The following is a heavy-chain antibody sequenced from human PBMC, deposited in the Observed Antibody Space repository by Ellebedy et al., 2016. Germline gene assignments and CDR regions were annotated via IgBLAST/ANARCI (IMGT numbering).Heavy chain of an antibody. CDR2: FDPEDGET. CDR1: GYTLTELS. V-gene: IGHV1-24*01. J-gene: IGHJ4*02. Sequence: ASVKVSXXVSGYTLTELSMHWVRQAPGKGLEWMGGFDPEDGETIYAQKFQGRVTMTEDTSTDTAYMELSSLRSEDTAVYYCATDRGLYCSSTSCYTLDYWGQGTLVTVSS. D-gene: IGHD2-2*02. CDR3: ATDRGLYCSSTSCYTLDY.